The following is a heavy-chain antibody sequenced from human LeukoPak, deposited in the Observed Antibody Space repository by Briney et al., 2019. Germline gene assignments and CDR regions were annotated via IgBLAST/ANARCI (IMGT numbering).Heavy chain of an antibody. CDR3: ASPVVTYGMDV. D-gene: IGHD3-22*01. J-gene: IGHJ6*02. CDR2: IGSSGSTI. CDR1: GFTFSSYE. V-gene: IGHV3-48*03. Sequence: GGSLRLSCAASGFTFSSYEMNWVRQAPGKGLEWVSYIGSSGSTIYYADSVKGRFTISRDNAKNSLYLQMNSLRAEDTAVYYCASPVVTYGMDVWGQGTTVTVSS.